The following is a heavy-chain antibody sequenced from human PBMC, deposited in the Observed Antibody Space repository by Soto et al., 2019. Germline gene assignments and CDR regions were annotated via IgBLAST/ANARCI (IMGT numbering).Heavy chain of an antibody. CDR1: GFTFSSYS. J-gene: IGHJ6*02. CDR3: ARASGSYYYGMDV. CDR2: ISSSSSYI. Sequence: KSGGVPRLSCAASGFTFSSYSMNWVRQAPGKGLEWVSSISSSSSYIYYADSVKGRFTISRDNAKNSLYLQMNSLRAEDTAVYYCARASGSYYYGMDVWGQGTTVTVSS. D-gene: IGHD1-26*01. V-gene: IGHV3-21*01.